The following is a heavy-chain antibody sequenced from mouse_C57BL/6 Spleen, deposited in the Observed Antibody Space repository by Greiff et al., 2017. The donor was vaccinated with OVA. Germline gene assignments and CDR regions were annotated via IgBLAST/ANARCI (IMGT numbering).Heavy chain of an antibody. CDR3: EIDLYYGWGGGV. Sequence: QVQLQQPGAELVKPGASVKVSCKASGYTFTSYWMHWVKQRPGQGLEWIGRIHPSDSVTNYNQKFKGKATLTVDKSSSTAYMQLSSLTSEDSAVYCCEIDLYYGWGGGVWGQGTTLTVSS. CDR2: IHPSDSVT. J-gene: IGHJ2*01. V-gene: IGHV1-74*01. D-gene: IGHD2-2*01. CDR1: GYTFTSYW.